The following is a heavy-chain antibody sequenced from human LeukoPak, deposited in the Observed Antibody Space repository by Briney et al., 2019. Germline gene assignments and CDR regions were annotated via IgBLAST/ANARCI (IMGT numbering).Heavy chain of an antibody. CDR3: CARYYYYYYMDV. V-gene: IGHV3-30*02. CDR1: GFTFSSYG. J-gene: IGHJ6*03. Sequence: GGSLRLSCAASGFTFSSYGMHWVRQAPGKGLEWVAFIRYDGSNKYYADSVKGRFTISRDNSKNTLYLQMNSLRAEDTAVYYCCARYYYYYYMDVWGKGTTVTISS. CDR2: IRYDGSNK.